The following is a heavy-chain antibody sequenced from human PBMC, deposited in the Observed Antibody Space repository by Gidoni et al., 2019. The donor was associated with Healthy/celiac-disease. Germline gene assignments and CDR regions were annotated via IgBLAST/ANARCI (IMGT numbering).Heavy chain of an antibody. V-gene: IGHV3-30-3*01. Sequence: QVQLVESGGGVVQPGRSLRLSCAASGFTFRSYAMHWVRQAPGKGLEWVAVISYDGSNKYYADSVKGRFTISRDNSKNTLYLQMNSLRAEDTAVYYCARELVDSYGPVWGQGTLVTVSS. CDR1: GFTFRSYA. CDR2: ISYDGSNK. J-gene: IGHJ4*02. D-gene: IGHD5-18*01. CDR3: ARELVDSYGPV.